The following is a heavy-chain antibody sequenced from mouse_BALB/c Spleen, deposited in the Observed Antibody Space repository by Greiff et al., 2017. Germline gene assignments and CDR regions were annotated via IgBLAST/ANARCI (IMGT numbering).Heavy chain of an antibody. J-gene: IGHJ1*01. D-gene: IGHD2-4*01. V-gene: IGHV2-9*02. CDR1: GFSLTSYG. CDR3: ARALYDYDGNFDV. Sequence: QVQLKESGPGLVAPSQSLSITCTVSGFSLTSYGVHWVRQPPGKGLEWLGVIWAGGSTNYNSALMSRLSISKDNSKSQVFLKKNSLQTDDTAMNYCARALYDYDGNFDVWGAGTTVTVSS. CDR2: IWAGGST.